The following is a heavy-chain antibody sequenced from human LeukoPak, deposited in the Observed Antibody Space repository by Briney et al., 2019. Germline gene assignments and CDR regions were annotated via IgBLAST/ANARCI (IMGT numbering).Heavy chain of an antibody. CDR1: GFTLSNSW. V-gene: IGHV3-74*01. D-gene: IGHD2/OR15-2a*01. CDR3: ARDVRGPHDF. J-gene: IGHJ4*02. Sequence: GGSLRLSCAASGFTLSNSWMHWVRQAPGKGLVWVSRIDPDGNTDYADSVKGRFTISRDNAKNTLYLQMNSLRAEDAAVYRCARDVRGPHDFWGQGTLVTVSS. CDR2: IDPDGNT.